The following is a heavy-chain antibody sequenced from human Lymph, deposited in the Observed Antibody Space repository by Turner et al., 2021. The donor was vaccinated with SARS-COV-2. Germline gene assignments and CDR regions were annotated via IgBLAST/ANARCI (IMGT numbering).Heavy chain of an antibody. CDR3: ARGFDY. CDR1: GGSISSYY. CDR2: IYHSRST. Sequence: QVQLQESGPGLVKPSEPLTLTCTVSGGSISSYYWSWMRQPPGKGLEWIGYIYHSRSTNYNPALKSRVSICVDTSKNQVSLKLSSVTAADTAVYYCARGFDYWGQGTLVTVSS. V-gene: IGHV4-59*01. J-gene: IGHJ4*02.